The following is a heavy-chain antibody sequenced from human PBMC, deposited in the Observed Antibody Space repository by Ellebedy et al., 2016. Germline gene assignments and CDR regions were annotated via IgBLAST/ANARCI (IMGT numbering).Heavy chain of an antibody. CDR3: ARGRRYYDFWSGFRRDAFDI. CDR2: INPNSGNT. CDR1: GYTFTSYG. J-gene: IGHJ3*02. D-gene: IGHD3-3*01. V-gene: IGHV1-8*02. Sequence: ASVKVSXXASGYTFTSYGISWVRQAPGQGLEWMGIINPNSGNTGYAQKFQGRVTMTRNTSISTAYMELSSLRSEDTAVYYCARGRRYYDFWSGFRRDAFDIWGQGTMVTVSS.